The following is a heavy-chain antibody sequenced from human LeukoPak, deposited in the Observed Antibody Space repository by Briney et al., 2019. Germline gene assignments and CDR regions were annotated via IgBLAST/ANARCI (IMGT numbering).Heavy chain of an antibody. D-gene: IGHD1-26*01. CDR1: GFTFSSNS. J-gene: IGHJ4*02. V-gene: IGHV3-53*01. Sequence: PGGSLRLSCEASGFTFSSNSMSWFRKAPGKGLEWASVIYSGGSTYYADSVKGRFPISRDNSKNTLYLQMNSLRAEDTAVYYCASRSGSYYMSDPTYFDYWGQGTLVTVSS. CDR3: ASRSGSYYMSDPTYFDY. CDR2: IYSGGST.